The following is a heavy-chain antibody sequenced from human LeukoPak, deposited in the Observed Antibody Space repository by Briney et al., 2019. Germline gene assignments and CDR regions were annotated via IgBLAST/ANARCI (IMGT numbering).Heavy chain of an antibody. Sequence: SETLSLTCAVYGGSFSGYYWSWIRQPPGKGLEWIGEINHSGSTNYNPSLKSRVTISVDTSKNQFSLKLSSVTAADTAVYYCARVFDSSGYYYKFFWFDPWGQGTLVTVFS. J-gene: IGHJ5*02. CDR1: GGSFSGYY. D-gene: IGHD3-22*01. CDR3: ARVFDSSGYYYKFFWFDP. CDR2: INHSGST. V-gene: IGHV4-34*01.